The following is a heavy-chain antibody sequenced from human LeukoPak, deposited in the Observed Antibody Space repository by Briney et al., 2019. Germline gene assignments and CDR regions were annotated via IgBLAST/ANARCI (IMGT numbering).Heavy chain of an antibody. CDR1: GYTFTGYY. Sequence: ASVKVSCKASGYTFTGYYMHWVRQAPGQGLEWMGWINPNSGGTNYAQKFQGRVTMTRDTSISTAYMELSRLRSDDTAVYYCARDGGGYCSSTSCYPENWFDPWGPGTLVTVSS. D-gene: IGHD2-2*01. CDR2: INPNSGGT. CDR3: ARDGGGYCSSTSCYPENWFDP. J-gene: IGHJ5*02. V-gene: IGHV1-2*02.